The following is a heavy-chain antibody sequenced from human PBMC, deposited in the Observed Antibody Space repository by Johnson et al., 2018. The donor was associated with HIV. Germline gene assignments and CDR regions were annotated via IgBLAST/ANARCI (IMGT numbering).Heavy chain of an antibody. CDR3: ARDGVYSSPHDAFDI. J-gene: IGHJ3*02. V-gene: IGHV3-7*05. CDR2: IKEDGSDE. CDR1: GFPFFNYW. D-gene: IGHD3-22*01. Sequence: MQLVESGGGLVQPGESLRLSCAASGFPFFNYWMSWVRQAPGKGLEWVANIKEDGSDEYYVDSLEGRFTISRDNTKNLLYLQMDNLRTADTAVYYCARDGVYSSPHDAFDIWGQGTMVTVSS.